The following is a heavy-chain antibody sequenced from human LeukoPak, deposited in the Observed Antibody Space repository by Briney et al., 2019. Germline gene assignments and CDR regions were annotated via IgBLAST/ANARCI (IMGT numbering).Heavy chain of an antibody. V-gene: IGHV3-23*01. Sequence: GGSLRLSCAASGFTFSSYAMSWVRQAPGKGLEWVSAISGSGGSTYYADSVKGRFTISRDNSKNTLYLQMNSLGAEDTAVYYCAKAVGSISWSFDYWGQGTLVTVSS. D-gene: IGHD6-13*01. CDR3: AKAVGSISWSFDY. CDR1: GFTFSSYA. J-gene: IGHJ4*02. CDR2: ISGSGGST.